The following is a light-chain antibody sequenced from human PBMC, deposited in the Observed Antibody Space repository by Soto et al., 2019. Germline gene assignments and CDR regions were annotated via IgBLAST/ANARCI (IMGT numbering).Light chain of an antibody. CDR1: SSDVGGYNY. Sequence: QSALTQPASVSGSPGQSITISCTGTSSDVGGYNYVSWYQQHPGKAHKLMIYDVSNRPSGVSNRFSGSKSGNTASLTISGHQAEDEDDYYCSSYTSSSTLDVVFGGGTKLTVL. CDR2: DVS. V-gene: IGLV2-14*01. CDR3: SSYTSSSTLDVV. J-gene: IGLJ2*01.